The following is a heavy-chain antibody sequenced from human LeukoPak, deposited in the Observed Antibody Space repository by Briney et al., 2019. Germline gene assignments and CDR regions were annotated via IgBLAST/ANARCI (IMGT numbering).Heavy chain of an antibody. V-gene: IGHV4-38-2*02. CDR2: IYYSGST. CDR1: GYSISSGYY. J-gene: IGHJ4*02. CDR3: AKLREWELPDLFDY. Sequence: SETLSLTCTVSGYSISSGYYWGWIRQPPGKGLEWIGSIYYSGSTYYNPSLKSRVTISVDTSKNQFSLKLSSVTAADTAVYYCAKLREWELPDLFDYWGQGTLVTVSS. D-gene: IGHD1-26*01.